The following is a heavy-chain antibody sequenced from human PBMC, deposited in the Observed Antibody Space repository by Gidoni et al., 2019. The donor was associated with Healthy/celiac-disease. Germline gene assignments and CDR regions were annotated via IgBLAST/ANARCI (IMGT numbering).Heavy chain of an antibody. Sequence: EVQLVESGGGLVQPGGSLRLSCDASGFTFSSYWMSWVRQAPGKGLEWVANIKQAGSEKYYVDSVKCRFTISRDNAKNSLYLQMNSLRAEYTAVYYCASRIAAAGTGYYYYGMDVWGQGTTVTVSS. CDR3: ASRIAAAGTGYYYYGMDV. CDR2: IKQAGSEK. J-gene: IGHJ6*02. V-gene: IGHV3-7*03. D-gene: IGHD6-13*01. CDR1: GFTFSSYW.